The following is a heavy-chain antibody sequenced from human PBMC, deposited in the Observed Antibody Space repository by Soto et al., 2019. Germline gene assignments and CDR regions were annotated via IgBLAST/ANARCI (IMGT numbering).Heavy chain of an antibody. J-gene: IGHJ4*02. CDR2: INHSGIT. Sequence: SETLSLTCAVYGGSFSGYYWSWIRQPPGKGLEWIGEINHSGITNYNPPLKSRVTISVDTSKNQFTLKLSSVTAADTAVYYCARGHPWGELSFPPYYYDYWGQGTRVTVSS. D-gene: IGHD3-16*02. CDR1: GGSFSGYY. CDR3: ARGHPWGELSFPPYYYDY. V-gene: IGHV4-34*01.